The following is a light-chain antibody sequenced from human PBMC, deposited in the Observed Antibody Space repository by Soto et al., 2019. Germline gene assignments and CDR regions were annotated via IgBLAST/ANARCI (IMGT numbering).Light chain of an antibody. CDR2: GVS. CDR1: SSDVGSYNL. Sequence: QAVLTQPASVCGSPGQSITISCTGTSSDVGSYNLVSWYQQHPGKAPKLMIYGVSKRPSGVSDRFSGSKPGDTASLTISGLQAEDEADYYCCSYAGVNTFYVFGTGTKVTVL. V-gene: IGLV2-23*02. J-gene: IGLJ1*01. CDR3: CSYAGVNTFYV.